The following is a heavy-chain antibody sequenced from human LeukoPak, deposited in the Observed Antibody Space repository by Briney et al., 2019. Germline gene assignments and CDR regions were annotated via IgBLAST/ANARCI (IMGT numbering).Heavy chain of an antibody. CDR1: GFTFGDYA. CDR3: TRDRFYVWFDP. D-gene: IGHD3-16*01. CDR2: IRSKAYGGTT. V-gene: IGHV3-49*04. J-gene: IGHJ5*02. Sequence: GGSLRLSCTASGFTFGDYAMSWVRQVPGKGLEWVGFIRSKAYGGTTQYAASVKGRFTISRDDSKSIAYLQMNSLKTEDTAVYYCTRDRFYVWFDPWGQGTLVTVSS.